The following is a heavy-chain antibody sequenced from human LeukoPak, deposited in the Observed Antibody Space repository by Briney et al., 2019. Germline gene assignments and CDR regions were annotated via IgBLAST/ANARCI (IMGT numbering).Heavy chain of an antibody. V-gene: IGHV1-69*04. D-gene: IGHD3-3*01. CDR3: ASPHYAVFGVVEDY. CDR2: IIPILGIA. Sequence: ASVKVSCKTSGGTFSSYAISWVRQAPGQGLEWMGRIIPILGIANYAQKFQGRVTITADKSTSTAYMELSSLRSEDTAVYYCASPHYAVFGVVEDYWGQGTLVTVSS. J-gene: IGHJ4*02. CDR1: GGTFSSYA.